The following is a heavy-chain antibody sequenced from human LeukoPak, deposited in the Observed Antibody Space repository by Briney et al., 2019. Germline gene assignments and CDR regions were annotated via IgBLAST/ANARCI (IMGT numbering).Heavy chain of an antibody. CDR3: ARDLGTNDAFDI. D-gene: IGHD7-27*01. CDR1: GFTFSSYG. V-gene: IGHV3-30*03. J-gene: IGHJ3*02. Sequence: GRSLRLSCAASGFTFSSYGMHWVRQAPGKGLEWVAVISYDGSNKYYADSVKGRFTISRDNSKNTLYLQMNSLRAEDTAVYFCARDLGTNDAFDIWGQGTMLTVSS. CDR2: ISYDGSNK.